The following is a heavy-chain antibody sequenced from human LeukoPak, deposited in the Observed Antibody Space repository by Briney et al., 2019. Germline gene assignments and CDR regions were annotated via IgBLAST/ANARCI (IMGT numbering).Heavy chain of an antibody. CDR3: ARTYCSSTSCYVIHFDY. CDR2: IYYSGST. D-gene: IGHD2-2*01. Sequence: SETLSLTCTVSGGSISSSSYYWGWIRQPPGKGLEWIGSIYYSGSTYYNPSLKSRVTISVDTSKNQFSLKLSSVTAADTAVYYCARTYCSSTSCYVIHFDYWGQGTLVTVSS. J-gene: IGHJ4*02. V-gene: IGHV4-39*07. CDR1: GGSISSSSYY.